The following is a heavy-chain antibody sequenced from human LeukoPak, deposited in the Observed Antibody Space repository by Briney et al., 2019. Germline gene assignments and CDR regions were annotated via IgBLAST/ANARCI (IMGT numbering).Heavy chain of an antibody. Sequence: GGSLRLSCAASGFTFSSYGMHWVRQAPGKGLEWVAFIRFDGSNKYYADSVKGRFTISRDNSKNTLYLQMNSLRADDTAVYYCAKAAVAPHFDYWGREPWSPSPQ. CDR2: IRFDGSNK. J-gene: IGHJ4*02. CDR1: GFTFSSYG. D-gene: IGHD6-19*01. V-gene: IGHV3-30*02. CDR3: AKAAVAPHFDY.